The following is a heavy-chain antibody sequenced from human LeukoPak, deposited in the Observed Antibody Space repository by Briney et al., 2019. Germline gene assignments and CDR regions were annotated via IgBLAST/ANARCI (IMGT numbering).Heavy chain of an antibody. Sequence: GASVKVSCKASEYTFTGYYMHWGRQAPGQGLEWMGWINPNSGGTNYAQKFQGRVTMTRDTSISTAYMELSRLRSDDTAVYYCARRKGAADDGWGQGTLVTVSS. CDR1: EYTFTGYY. CDR2: INPNSGGT. J-gene: IGHJ4*02. CDR3: ARRKGAADDG. D-gene: IGHD6-13*01. V-gene: IGHV1-2*02.